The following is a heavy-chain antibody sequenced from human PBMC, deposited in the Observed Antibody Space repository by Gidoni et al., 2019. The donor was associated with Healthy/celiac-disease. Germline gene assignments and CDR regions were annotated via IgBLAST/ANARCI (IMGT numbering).Heavy chain of an antibody. CDR2: ISYDGSNK. Sequence: QVQLLEPGGAVVQPGRSLSLSCAASGFTFSSYGMHWVRQAPGKGLEWVAVISYDGSNKEYADAVKGRITISRDNSKNTLYLQMNSLRAEDTAVYYGAKVGVVTVDYWGQGTLVTVSS. D-gene: IGHD3-3*01. J-gene: IGHJ4*02. CDR3: AKVGVVTVDY. CDR1: GFTFSSYG. V-gene: IGHV3-30*18.